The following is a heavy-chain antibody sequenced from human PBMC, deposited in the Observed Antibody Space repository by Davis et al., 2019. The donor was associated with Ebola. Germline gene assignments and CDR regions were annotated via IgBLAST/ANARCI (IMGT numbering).Heavy chain of an antibody. CDR1: GGSISSYY. CDR3: ARVGLWFGDSWFDP. Sequence: GSLRLSCTVSGGSISSYYWSWIRQLPGKGLEWIGYIYYSGSTNYNPSLKSRVTISVDTSKNQFSLKLSSVTAADTAVYYCARVGLWFGDSWFDPWGQGTLVTVSS. D-gene: IGHD3-10*01. V-gene: IGHV4-59*01. J-gene: IGHJ5*02. CDR2: IYYSGST.